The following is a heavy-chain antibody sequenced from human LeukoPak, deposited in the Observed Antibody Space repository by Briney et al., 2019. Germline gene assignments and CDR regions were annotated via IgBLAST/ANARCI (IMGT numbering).Heavy chain of an antibody. D-gene: IGHD1-26*01. CDR3: AKGSLPIDY. Sequence: GGSLSFSCAAAGFTFSSYARSWVRQAPGKGLEGVTVISGSGGSTYYPYSGRGRFTIAKANTKTTLDLHMNSLRAEAAASSYCAKGSLPIDYWGQGTLVTVSS. CDR1: GFTFSSYA. J-gene: IGHJ4*02. V-gene: IGHV3-23*01. CDR2: ISGSGGST.